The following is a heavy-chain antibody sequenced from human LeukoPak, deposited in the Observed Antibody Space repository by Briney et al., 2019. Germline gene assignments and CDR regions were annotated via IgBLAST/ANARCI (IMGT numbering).Heavy chain of an antibody. CDR1: GYTFTSYG. Sequence: ASVKVSCKASGYTFTSYGISWVRQAPGQGLEWMGGIIPIFGTANYAQKFQGRVTITADESTSTAYMELSSLRSEDTAVYYCARAITMVRGVIIDSLNYYYYMDVWGKGTTVTVSS. CDR3: ARAITMVRGVIIDSLNYYYYMDV. D-gene: IGHD3-10*01. V-gene: IGHV1-69*13. J-gene: IGHJ6*03. CDR2: IIPIFGTA.